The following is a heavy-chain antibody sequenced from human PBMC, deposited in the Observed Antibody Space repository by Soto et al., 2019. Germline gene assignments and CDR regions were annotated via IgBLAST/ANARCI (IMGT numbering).Heavy chain of an antibody. Sequence: SAEVSRKACGYSFTRYDINWVRQATVQVLEWLGWMNPNSGNTGYAQKFQGRVTMTRNTSISTAYMELSSLRSEDTAVCYCARGGHSSSWYVDYYYGMDVWGQGTTVTVFS. V-gene: IGHV1-8*01. J-gene: IGHJ6*02. CDR1: GYSFTRYD. D-gene: IGHD6-13*01. CDR2: MNPNSGNT. CDR3: ARGGHSSSWYVDYYYGMDV.